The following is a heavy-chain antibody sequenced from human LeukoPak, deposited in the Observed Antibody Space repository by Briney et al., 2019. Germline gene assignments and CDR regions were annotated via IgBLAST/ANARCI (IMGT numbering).Heavy chain of an antibody. Sequence: GGSLRLSCAASGFTFSSYAMSWVRQAPGKGLEWVSAISGSGGSTYYADSVKGRFTISRANSKNTLYLQMNSLRAQDTAVYYCANCDTAMVTYFGAFDIWGQGTMVTVSS. CDR1: GFTFSSYA. D-gene: IGHD5-18*01. V-gene: IGHV3-23*01. CDR2: ISGSGGST. J-gene: IGHJ3*02. CDR3: ANCDTAMVTYFGAFDI.